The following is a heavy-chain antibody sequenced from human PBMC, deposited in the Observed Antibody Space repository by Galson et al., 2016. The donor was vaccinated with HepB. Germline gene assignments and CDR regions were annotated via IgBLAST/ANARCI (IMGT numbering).Heavy chain of an antibody. CDR3: GRLSGSTVPRHIDY. J-gene: IGHJ4*02. CDR1: GYSFTDYW. V-gene: IGHV5-10-1*01. CDR2: IDPSDSYS. D-gene: IGHD3-10*01. Sequence: QSGAEVKKPRESLRISCKGSGYSFTDYWISWVRHMPGKGLEWLGRIDPSDSYSNYSPSFQGHVTISADKSISTAYLQWSSLKASDTALYYCGRLSGSTVPRHIDYWGQGTLVTVSS.